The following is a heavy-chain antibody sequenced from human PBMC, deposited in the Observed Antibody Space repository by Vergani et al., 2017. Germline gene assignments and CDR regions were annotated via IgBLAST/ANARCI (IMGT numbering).Heavy chain of an antibody. D-gene: IGHD3-3*01. CDR3: ARSIIEVVIIGNYYYIDV. CDR1: GGSFSGYY. V-gene: IGHV4-34*01. J-gene: IGHJ6*03. CDR2: INHSGST. Sequence: QVQLQQWGAGLLKPSETLSLTCAVYGGSFSGYYWSWIRQPPGKGLEWIGEINHSGSTNYNPSLKSRGTISVDTSKNQFSLKLSSVTAADTAVYYCARSIIEVVIIGNYYYIDVWGKGTTVTVSS.